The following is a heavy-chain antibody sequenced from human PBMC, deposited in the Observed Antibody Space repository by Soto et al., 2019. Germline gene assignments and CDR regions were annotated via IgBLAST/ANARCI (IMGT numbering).Heavy chain of an antibody. CDR1: GGSISSYY. D-gene: IGHD3-3*01. Sequence: SETLSLTCTVSGGSISSYYWSCIRQPPGKGLEWIGYIYYSGSTNYNPSLKSRVTISVDTSKNQFSLKLSSVTAADTAVYYCARSSLSYYDFWSGYLHNRFDPWGQRTLDTVSA. J-gene: IGHJ5*01. V-gene: IGHV4-59*01. CDR2: IYYSGST. CDR3: ARSSLSYYDFWSGYLHNRFDP.